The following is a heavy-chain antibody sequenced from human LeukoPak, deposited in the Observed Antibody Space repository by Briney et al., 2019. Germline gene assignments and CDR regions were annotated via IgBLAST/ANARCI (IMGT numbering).Heavy chain of an antibody. J-gene: IGHJ5*02. Sequence: SQTLALTCAISRDILSSNCVTWDWIRQTPSRGLEWLGRTYYRSTWYNDYAVSVRGRITVNPDTSKNQFSVHLNSVTPEDTAVYYCARRLTQYDCFDPWGQGILVTVSS. CDR2: TYYRSTWYN. CDR3: ARRLTQYDCFDP. V-gene: IGHV6-1*01. D-gene: IGHD2-2*01. CDR1: RDILSSNCVT.